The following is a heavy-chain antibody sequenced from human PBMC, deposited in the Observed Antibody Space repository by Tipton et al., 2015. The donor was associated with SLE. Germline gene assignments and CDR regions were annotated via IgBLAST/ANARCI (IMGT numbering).Heavy chain of an antibody. CDR2: IYYSGST. V-gene: IGHV4-61*08. CDR3: ARERAVTTEGAFDI. Sequence: TLSLTCTVSGGSISSGGYYWSWIRQPPGKGLEWIGYIYYSGSTNYNPSLKGRVTISVDTSKNQSSLKLSSVTAADTAVYYCARERAVTTEGAFDIWGQGTMVTVSS. D-gene: IGHD4-17*01. J-gene: IGHJ3*02. CDR1: GGSISSGGYY.